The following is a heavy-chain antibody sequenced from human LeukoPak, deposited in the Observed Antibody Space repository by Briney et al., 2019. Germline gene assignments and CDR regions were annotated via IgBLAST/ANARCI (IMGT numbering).Heavy chain of an antibody. D-gene: IGHD3-3*01. CDR1: GFTVSSNS. V-gene: IGHV3-30*18. J-gene: IGHJ4*02. Sequence: GGSLRLSCTVSGFTVSSNSMSWVRQAPGKGLEWVAVISYDGSNKYYADSVKGRFTISRDNSKNTLYLQMNSLRAEDTAVYYCAKSRSDVVDYWGQGTLVTVSS. CDR2: ISYDGSNK. CDR3: AKSRSDVVDY.